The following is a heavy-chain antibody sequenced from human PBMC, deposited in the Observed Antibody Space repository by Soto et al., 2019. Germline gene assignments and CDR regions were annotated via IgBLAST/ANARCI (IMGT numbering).Heavy chain of an antibody. Sequence: QVQLVQSGAEVKKPGSSVKVSCKASGGTFSRYALNWVRLAPGQGPEWMGGIVPMFGKPNYAKKFQGRVTITADESTSTAYMELSSLRSEDTDVYYCARGVDYESSAYYFFFWGQGTLVTVAS. CDR2: IVPMFGKP. D-gene: IGHD3-22*01. V-gene: IGHV1-69*01. CDR1: GGTFSRYA. CDR3: ARGVDYESSAYYFFF. J-gene: IGHJ4*02.